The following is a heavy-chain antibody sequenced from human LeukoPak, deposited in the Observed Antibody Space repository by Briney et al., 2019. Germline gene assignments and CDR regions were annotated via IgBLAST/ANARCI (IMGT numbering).Heavy chain of an antibody. Sequence: PGGSLRLSCAASGFTFSSYAMHWVRQAPGKGLEWVAVIWYDGSNKYYADSVKGRFTISRDNSKNTLYLQMNSLRAEDTAVYYCTKSRSYSGYAGLDYWGQGTLVTVSS. CDR2: IWYDGSNK. D-gene: IGHD5-12*01. V-gene: IGHV3-33*06. J-gene: IGHJ4*02. CDR1: GFTFSSYA. CDR3: TKSRSYSGYAGLDY.